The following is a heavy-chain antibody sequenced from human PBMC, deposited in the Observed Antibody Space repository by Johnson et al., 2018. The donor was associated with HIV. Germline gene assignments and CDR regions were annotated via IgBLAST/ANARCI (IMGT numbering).Heavy chain of an antibody. V-gene: IGHV3-7*04. J-gene: IGHJ3*02. D-gene: IGHD3-22*01. CDR3: AREGGTFYDSSGSLAFDI. CDR1: GFTFSNYA. CDR2: IKQDGSEK. Sequence: VQLVESGGGLVKPGGSLRLSCAASGFTFSNYAMSWVRQAPGKGLERVANIKQDGSEKYYVDSVKGRFTISRDNAKNSLYLQMNSLRIEDTAVYYCAREGGTFYDSSGSLAFDIWGRGTAVDVSS.